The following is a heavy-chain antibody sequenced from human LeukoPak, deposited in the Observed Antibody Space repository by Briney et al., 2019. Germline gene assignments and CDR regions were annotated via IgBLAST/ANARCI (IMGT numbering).Heavy chain of an antibody. CDR1: GGSFSGYY. Sequence: PSETLSLTCAVYGGSFSGYYWSWIRQPPGKGLEWIGYIYYSGSTNYNPSLKSRVTISVDTSKNQFSLKLSSVTAADTAVYYCARVSLYYDFWSGYSSFDYWGQGTLVTVSS. V-gene: IGHV4-59*01. CDR3: ARVSLYYDFWSGYSSFDY. D-gene: IGHD3-3*01. J-gene: IGHJ4*02. CDR2: IYYSGST.